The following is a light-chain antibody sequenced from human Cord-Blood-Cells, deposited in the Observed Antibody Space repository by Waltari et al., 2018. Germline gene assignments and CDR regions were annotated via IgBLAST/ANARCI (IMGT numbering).Light chain of an antibody. J-gene: IGKJ2*03. CDR3: QQYYSTPYS. V-gene: IGKV4-1*01. CDR1: QSVLYSSNNKNY. CDR2: WAS. Sequence: IVMTQSPDSLAVSPGERATINCKSTQSVLYSSNNKNYLAWYQQKPGQPPKLLIYWASTRESVVPDRFSGSGSGTDFTLTISSLQAEDVAVYYCQQYYSTPYSFGQGTKLEIK.